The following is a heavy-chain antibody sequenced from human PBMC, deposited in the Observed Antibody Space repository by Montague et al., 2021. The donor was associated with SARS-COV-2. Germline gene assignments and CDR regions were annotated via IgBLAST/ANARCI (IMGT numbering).Heavy chain of an antibody. CDR2: IKQDGSDK. J-gene: IGHJ4*02. CDR1: GFTFSSYW. V-gene: IGHV3-7*01. Sequence: SLLLSFAASGFTFSSYWMSWVRQAPGKGLEWVANIKQDGSDKYYGDSVEGRFTISRDNARNSLYLQMNSLRAEDTAVYYCARIDCSSISCPFDYWGQGTLVTVSS. CDR3: ARIDCSSISCPFDY. D-gene: IGHD2-2*01.